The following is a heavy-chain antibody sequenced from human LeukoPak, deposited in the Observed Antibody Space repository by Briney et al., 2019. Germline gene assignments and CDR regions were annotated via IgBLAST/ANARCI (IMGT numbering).Heavy chain of an antibody. D-gene: IGHD3-22*01. Sequence: PGGSLRLSCAASGFTFDDHGMSWVRQVPGKGLEWVSGIKWDGGSTGYADSVKGRFTISRDNAKNSLYLQMNSLRVEDTAVYYCAREHSSGYFIIGDYWGQGTLVTVSS. V-gene: IGHV3-20*04. CDR2: IKWDGGST. CDR1: GFTFDDHG. CDR3: AREHSSGYFIIGDY. J-gene: IGHJ4*02.